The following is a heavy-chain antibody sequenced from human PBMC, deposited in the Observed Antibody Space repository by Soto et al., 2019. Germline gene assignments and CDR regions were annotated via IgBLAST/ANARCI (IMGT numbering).Heavy chain of an antibody. CDR1: GFTFSSYS. D-gene: IGHD6-13*01. CDR2: ISSSSYI. CDR3: ARDGNGGQQLGGLFSYYYYGMDV. V-gene: IGHV3-21*01. Sequence: GGSLRLSCAASGFTFSSYSMNWVRQAPGKGLEWVSSISSSSYIYYADSVKGRFTISRDNAKNSLYLQMNSLRAEDTAVYYCARDGNGGQQLGGLFSYYYYGMDVWGQGTTVTVSS. J-gene: IGHJ6*02.